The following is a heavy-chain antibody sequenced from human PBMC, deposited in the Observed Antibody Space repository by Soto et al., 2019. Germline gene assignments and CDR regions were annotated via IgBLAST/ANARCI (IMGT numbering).Heavy chain of an antibody. CDR2: INPNSGGT. CDR3: AREAYDYVWGSYRLNWFDP. V-gene: IGHV1-2*04. Sequence: SVEASSKAPRDGLTGNYLHWVRHATEQGLEWMGWINPNSGGTNYAQKFQGWVTMTRDTSISTAYMELSRLRSDDTAVYYCAREAYDYVWGSYRLNWFDPWGQGTLVTVS. CDR1: RDGLTGNY. J-gene: IGHJ5*02. D-gene: IGHD3-16*02.